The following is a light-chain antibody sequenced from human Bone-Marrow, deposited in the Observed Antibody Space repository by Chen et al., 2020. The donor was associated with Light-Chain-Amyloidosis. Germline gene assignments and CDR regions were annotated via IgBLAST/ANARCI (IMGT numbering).Light chain of an antibody. CDR2: DSN. V-gene: IGLV1-51*01. CDR3: GAWDISLSGRV. Sequence: QSALTQLPSLSAAPGQNVTISCSGSSSNIGKNYVSWYQQLPGTAPKLLIYDSNKRPSGIPDRFSGTQSRTSAALGITGLQTGDEADYYCGAWDISLSGRVFGGGTRLTV. J-gene: IGLJ3*02. CDR1: SSNIGKNY.